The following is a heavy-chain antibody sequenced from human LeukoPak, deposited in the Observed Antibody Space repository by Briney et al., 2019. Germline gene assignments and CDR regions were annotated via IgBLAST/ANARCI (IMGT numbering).Heavy chain of an antibody. Sequence: SETLSLTCTVSGGSISRYYWSWIRQPPGKGLEWIGYIYSSGSTSYNPSLKSRVTISVDTSKNQFSLKLSSVTAADTAVYYCARHPCSGGSCLNPFDPWGQGTLVTVSS. CDR2: IYSSGST. V-gene: IGHV4-59*08. D-gene: IGHD2-15*01. CDR1: GGSISRYY. J-gene: IGHJ5*02. CDR3: ARHPCSGGSCLNPFDP.